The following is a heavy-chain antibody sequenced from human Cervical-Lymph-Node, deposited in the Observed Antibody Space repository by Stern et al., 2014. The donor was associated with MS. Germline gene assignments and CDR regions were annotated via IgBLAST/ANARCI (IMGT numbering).Heavy chain of an antibody. Sequence: VQLVQSGAEVKKPGSSVKVSCQASGGPFSSYAISWVRQAPGQGLEWVGGIIPIFGTANYAQKIKGSGRITPDESTSTAYMELSSLRSEDTAVYYCARESYSSSSKYFDYWGQGTLVTVSS. CDR1: GGPFSSYA. CDR3: ARESYSSSSKYFDY. D-gene: IGHD6-6*01. V-gene: IGHV1-69*01. CDR2: IIPIFGTA. J-gene: IGHJ4*02.